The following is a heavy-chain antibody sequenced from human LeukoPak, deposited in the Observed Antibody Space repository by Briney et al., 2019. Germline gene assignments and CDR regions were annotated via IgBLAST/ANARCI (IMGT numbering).Heavy chain of an antibody. J-gene: IGHJ5*02. CDR2: ISYDGSNR. CDR3: AKVPKINTIFDEFDP. Sequence: PGGSLRLSCAASGFTFSSYGMHWVRQAPGKGLEWVAVISYDGSNRYYADSVKGRFTISRDNSKNTLYLQMNSLRAEDTAVYYCAKVPKINTIFDEFDPWGQGTLVTVSS. CDR1: GFTFSSYG. V-gene: IGHV3-30*18. D-gene: IGHD3-3*01.